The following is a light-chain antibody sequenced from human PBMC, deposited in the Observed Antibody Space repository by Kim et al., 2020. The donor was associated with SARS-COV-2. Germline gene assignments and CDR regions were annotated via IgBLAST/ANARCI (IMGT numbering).Light chain of an antibody. V-gene: IGLV2-14*03. CDR3: SSYTSSISWV. CDR1: SSDVGGYNY. Sequence: GQASTSSSTGTSSDVGGYNYVSWYQQHPDKAPQLMIYDGNQRPSGISILFSGCKSGNTASLTISGLQAEDGAYYYCSSYTSSISWVFGGGTQLTVL. J-gene: IGLJ3*02. CDR2: DGN.